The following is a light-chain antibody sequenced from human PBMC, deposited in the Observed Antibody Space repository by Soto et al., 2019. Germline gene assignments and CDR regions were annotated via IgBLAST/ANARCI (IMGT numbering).Light chain of an antibody. Sequence: IMMTQSPATLSVSPGERATLSCRASQSIGSNLAWYQQKPGQSPRLLIYGASTRATGLPARFSGSGSGTEFTLTISSLQSEDFALYYCQQYNNWWTFGQGTKVDIK. CDR3: QQYNNWWT. CDR2: GAS. J-gene: IGKJ1*01. CDR1: QSIGSN. V-gene: IGKV3-15*01.